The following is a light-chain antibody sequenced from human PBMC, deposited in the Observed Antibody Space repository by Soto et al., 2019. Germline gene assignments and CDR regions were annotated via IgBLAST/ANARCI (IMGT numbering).Light chain of an antibody. Sequence: QSVLTQPPSASGTPVQRVTISCSGSSSNIGSNTVNWYQQLPGTAPKLLIYSNNQRPSGVPDRFSGSKSGTSASLAISGLQSEDEDDYYCSAWEDSLNGVVFGGGTKLTVL. J-gene: IGLJ2*01. CDR2: SNN. CDR3: SAWEDSLNGVV. CDR1: SSNIGSNT. V-gene: IGLV1-44*01.